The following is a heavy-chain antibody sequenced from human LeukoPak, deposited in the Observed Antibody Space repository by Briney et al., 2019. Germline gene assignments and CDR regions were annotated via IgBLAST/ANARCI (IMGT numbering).Heavy chain of an antibody. CDR1: GFTFSSYA. J-gene: IGHJ4*02. D-gene: IGHD5-18*01. CDR3: AKGEPDTAMGQIDY. Sequence: SGGSLRLSCAASGFTFSSYAMSWVRQALGKGLEWVSAISGSGGSTYYADSVKGRFTISRDNSKNTLYLQMNSLRAEDTAVYYCAKGEPDTAMGQIDYWGQGTLVTVSS. V-gene: IGHV3-23*01. CDR2: ISGSGGST.